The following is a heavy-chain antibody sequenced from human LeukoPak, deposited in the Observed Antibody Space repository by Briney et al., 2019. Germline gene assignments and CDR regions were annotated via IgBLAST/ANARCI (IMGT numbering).Heavy chain of an antibody. D-gene: IGHD1-26*01. CDR1: GFTFSDSA. Sequence: GGSLKLSCAASGFTFSDSAIHWVRQAPGKGLEWVSSISSNSSYIYYADSVKGRFTISRDNAKNSLYLQMNSLRAEDTAVYYCARGDFNSGSYYYYGMDVWGQGTTVTVSS. J-gene: IGHJ6*02. V-gene: IGHV3-21*01. CDR2: ISSNSSYI. CDR3: ARGDFNSGSYYYYGMDV.